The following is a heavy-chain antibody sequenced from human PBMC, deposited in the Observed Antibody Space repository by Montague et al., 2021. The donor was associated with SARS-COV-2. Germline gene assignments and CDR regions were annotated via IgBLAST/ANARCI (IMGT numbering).Heavy chain of an antibody. J-gene: IGHJ6*02. CDR3: ARNGGAAVPGLLLGMDI. CDR1: GGSISGHY. CDR2: IYYLGTT. V-gene: IGHV4-59*11. Sequence: SETLSLTCIVSGGSISGHYWSWVCQTPEKGLEWIGYIYYLGTTNYNPSLKTRVTFSVDTSKNQLSLMLTSVTVADTGVYYCARNGGAAVPGLLLGMDIWGQGTPVTVSS. D-gene: IGHD6-19*01.